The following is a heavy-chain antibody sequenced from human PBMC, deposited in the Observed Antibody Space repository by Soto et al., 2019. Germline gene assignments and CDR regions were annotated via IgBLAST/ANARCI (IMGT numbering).Heavy chain of an antibody. V-gene: IGHV1-8*01. CDR1: GYTFTSYE. Sequence: ASVKVSCKASGYTFTSYEIIWARQATGQGLEWMGWMNPSTGNTDSAEKFQGRLTMTRNTSISTVYMELSSLSFEDTAVYYCARGRIIVAGGFDPWGQGTLVTVSS. D-gene: IGHD6-19*01. CDR3: ARGRIIVAGGFDP. CDR2: MNPSTGNT. J-gene: IGHJ5*02.